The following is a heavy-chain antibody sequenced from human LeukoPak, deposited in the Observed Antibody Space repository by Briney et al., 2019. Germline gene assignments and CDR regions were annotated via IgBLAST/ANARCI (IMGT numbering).Heavy chain of an antibody. CDR2: IKENGNEQ. J-gene: IGHJ4*02. CDR1: GFSFSSFW. CDR3: LRDLNWSLDQ. Sequence: GGSLRLSCAASGFSFSSFWMSWVRQAPGKGPEWVAHIKENGNEQYYADSVKGRFTISRDNAQKSLWLQMNSLRVEGTAVYYCLRDLNWSLDQWGQGTLVTVSS. V-gene: IGHV3-7*01. D-gene: IGHD1-20*01.